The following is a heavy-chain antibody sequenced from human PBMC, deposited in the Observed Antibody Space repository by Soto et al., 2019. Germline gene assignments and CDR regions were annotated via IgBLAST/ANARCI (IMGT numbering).Heavy chain of an antibody. CDR3: AKPLIRGSSSWTDYYYYYGMDV. V-gene: IGHV3-30*18. Sequence: QVQLVESGGGVVQPGRSLRLSCAASGFTFSSYGMHWVRQAPGKGLEWVAVISYDGSNKYYADSVKGRFTISRDNSKNTLYLQMNSLRAEDTAVYYCAKPLIRGSSSWTDYYYYYGMDVWAHGTTVTVSS. D-gene: IGHD6-13*01. J-gene: IGHJ6*02. CDR2: ISYDGSNK. CDR1: GFTFSSYG.